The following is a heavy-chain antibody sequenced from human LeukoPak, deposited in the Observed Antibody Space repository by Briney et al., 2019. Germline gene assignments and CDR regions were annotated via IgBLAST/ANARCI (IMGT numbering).Heavy chain of an antibody. Sequence: PSQTLSLTCAISGDSVSSSSATWNWIRQPPSRGLEWLGRTFYRSKWYNDYAVSVESRISINPDTSKNQFSLQLNSVTPEDTAIYYCARGAPYHLDYWGQGTLVTVSS. CDR3: ARGAPYHLDY. D-gene: IGHD1-14*01. V-gene: IGHV6-1*01. J-gene: IGHJ4*02. CDR1: GDSVSSSSAT. CDR2: TFYRSKWYN.